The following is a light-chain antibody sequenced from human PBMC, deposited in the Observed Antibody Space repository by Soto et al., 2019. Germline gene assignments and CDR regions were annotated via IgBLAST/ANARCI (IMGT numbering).Light chain of an antibody. CDR3: QQYDNIPRT. CDR2: GAS. V-gene: IGKV3-20*01. CDR1: QSLNNNF. J-gene: IGKJ1*01. Sequence: EIVLTQSPGTLSFSPGERATLSCRASQSLNNNFLAWYQQKPGQAPRLLIYGASTRATGIPDRFSGRESGTDFTLTISRLEPGDFAMYYCQQYDNIPRTFGQGTKVEVK.